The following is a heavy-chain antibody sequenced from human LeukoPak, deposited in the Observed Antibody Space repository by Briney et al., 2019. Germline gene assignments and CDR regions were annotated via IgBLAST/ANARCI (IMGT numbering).Heavy chain of an antibody. CDR3: ARVSGGVFGY. J-gene: IGHJ4*02. CDR2: TYYRSTWSN. CDR1: GDIVSSNAVT. D-gene: IGHD3-10*01. Sequence: SQTLSLTCAISGDIVSSNAVTWNWVRQSPSRGLEWLGRTYYRSTWSNDYAVSMKSRITINPDTSKNQFSLQLNSVTPEDTAVYYCARVSGGVFGYWGQGTLVTVSS. V-gene: IGHV6-1*01.